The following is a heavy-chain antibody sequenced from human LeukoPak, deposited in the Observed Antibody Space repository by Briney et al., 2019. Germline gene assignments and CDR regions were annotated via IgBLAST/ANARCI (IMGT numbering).Heavy chain of an antibody. CDR1: GYTFTSYG. V-gene: IGHV1-18*01. CDR2: ISSYNGNT. D-gene: IGHD6-19*01. CDR3: ARGARGYSSGYDPFDY. J-gene: IGHJ4*02. Sequence: ASVKVSCKASGYTFTSYGINWVRQAPGQGLEWMGWISSYNGNTNYAQNLQGRVTVTTDTSTSTAYMELRSLRSDDTAVYYCARGARGYSSGYDPFDYWGQGTLVTVSS.